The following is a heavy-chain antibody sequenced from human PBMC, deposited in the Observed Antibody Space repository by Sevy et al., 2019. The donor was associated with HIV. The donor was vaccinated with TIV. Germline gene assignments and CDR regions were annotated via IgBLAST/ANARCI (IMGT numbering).Heavy chain of an antibody. CDR3: AKDPILNTERQGEFDY. CDR2: ISGSGGST. Sequence: GESLKISCAASGFTFGSYAMSWVRQAPGKGLEWVSAISGSGGSTYYADSVKGRFTISRDNSKNTLYLQMNSLRAEDTAVYYCAKDPILNTERQGEFDYWGQGTLVIVSS. D-gene: IGHD3-9*01. J-gene: IGHJ4*02. CDR1: GFTFGSYA. V-gene: IGHV3-23*01.